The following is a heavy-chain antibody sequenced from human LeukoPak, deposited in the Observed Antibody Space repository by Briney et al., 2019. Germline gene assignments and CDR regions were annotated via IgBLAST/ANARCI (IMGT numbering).Heavy chain of an antibody. CDR2: IIPIFGTA. V-gene: IGHV1-69*13. CDR1: GGTFSSYA. J-gene: IGHJ4*02. CDR3: ARVIAAAGIDY. D-gene: IGHD6-13*01. Sequence: ASVKVSCKASGGTFSSYAISWVRQAPGQGLEWMGGIIPIFGTANYAQKFQGGVTITADESTSTAYMELSSLRSEDTAVYYCARVIAAAGIDYWGQGTLVTVSS.